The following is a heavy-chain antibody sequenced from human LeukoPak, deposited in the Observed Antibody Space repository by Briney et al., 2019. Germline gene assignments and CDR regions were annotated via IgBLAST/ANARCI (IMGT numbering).Heavy chain of an antibody. CDR1: GFTFSIYV. D-gene: IGHD1-14*01. CDR3: RAATKNRSYYFDY. V-gene: IGHV3-30*03. J-gene: IGHJ4*02. CDR2: ISSDGREE. Sequence: GGSLRLSCAASGFTFSIYVMHWVRQAPAKGLEWVAVISSDGREEDYADSVRGRFIISRDNSRDTLYLQMSSLRPEDAAVYYCRAATKNRSYYFDYWGQGTLVTVSS.